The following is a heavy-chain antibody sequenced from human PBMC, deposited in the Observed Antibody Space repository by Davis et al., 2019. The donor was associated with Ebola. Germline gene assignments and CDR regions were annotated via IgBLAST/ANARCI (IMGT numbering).Heavy chain of an antibody. CDR2: IYYSGST. V-gene: IGHV4-59*01. CDR1: GGSISSYY. J-gene: IGHJ5*02. Sequence: MPGGSLRLSCTVSGGSISSYYWSWVRQPPGKGLEWIGYIYYSGSTNYNPSLKSRVTISVDTSKNQFSLKLSSVTAADTAVYYCARARIFGVVNWFDPRGQGTLVTVSS. CDR3: ARARIFGVVNWFDP. D-gene: IGHD3-3*01.